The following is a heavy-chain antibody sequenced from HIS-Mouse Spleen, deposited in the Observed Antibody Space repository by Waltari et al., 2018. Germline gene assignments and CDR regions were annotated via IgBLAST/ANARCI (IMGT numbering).Heavy chain of an antibody. D-gene: IGHD5-18*01. V-gene: IGHV3-30-3*01. CDR1: GFPFLRYA. Sequence: QVQLVESGGGVVQPGRSLSLSCAASGFPFLRYAMHWVRQAPGKGLEWVAVISYDGSNKYYADSVKGRFTISRDNSKNTLYLQMNSLRAEDTAVYYCARGFVDTAMVDYWGQGTLVTVSS. CDR3: ARGFVDTAMVDY. CDR2: ISYDGSNK. J-gene: IGHJ4*02.